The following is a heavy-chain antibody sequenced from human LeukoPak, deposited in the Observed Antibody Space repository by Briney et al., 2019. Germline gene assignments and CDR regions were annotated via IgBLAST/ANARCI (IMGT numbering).Heavy chain of an antibody. CDR2: IYTSGST. D-gene: IGHD2-8*01. J-gene: IGHJ4*02. V-gene: IGHV4-61*02. CDR3: ARGLYANGVCSDFDY. Sequence: PSQTLSLTCTVSGGSISSGSYYWSWIRQPAGKGLEWIGRIYTSGSTNYNPSLKSRVTISVDTSKNQFSLKLSSVTAADTAVYYCARGLYANGVCSDFDYWGQGTLVTVSS. CDR1: GGSISSGSYY.